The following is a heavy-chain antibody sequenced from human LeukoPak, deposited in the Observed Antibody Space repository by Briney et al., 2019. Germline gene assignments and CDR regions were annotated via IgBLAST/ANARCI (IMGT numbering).Heavy chain of an antibody. CDR2: INSDGSSI. V-gene: IGHV3-74*01. D-gene: IGHD7-27*01. J-gene: IGHJ4*02. CDR3: AREDWGAVCSSLLDY. CDR1: GFTFGSSR. Sequence: GGSLRLSCAASGFTFGSSRMHWVRRAPGKGLDWVSRINSDGSSIAYADSVKGRFTISRDNAKNTLYLQMNSLRVEDTAIYYCAREDWGAVCSSLLDYWGQGTLVSGSP.